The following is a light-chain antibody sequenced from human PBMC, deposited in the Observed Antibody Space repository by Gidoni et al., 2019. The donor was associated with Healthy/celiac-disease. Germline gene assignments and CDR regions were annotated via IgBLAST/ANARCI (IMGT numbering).Light chain of an antibody. V-gene: IGKV4-1*01. CDR1: LTVLYSSNNRNY. J-gene: IGKJ1*01. CDR3: QQYYSSPPT. CDR2: WAS. Sequence: DVVMTQSPDSLAVSLGERATINCKSSLTVLYSSNNRNYLAWYQQQPGQPPKLLIAWASTRESGVPDRCSGSGSGTDFTLTSSSLQAEDVAVYYCQQYYSSPPTFGQGTKVEIK.